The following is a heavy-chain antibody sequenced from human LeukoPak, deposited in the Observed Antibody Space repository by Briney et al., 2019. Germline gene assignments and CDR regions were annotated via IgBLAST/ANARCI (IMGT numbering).Heavy chain of an antibody. CDR2: IKQDGSEK. V-gene: IGHV3-7*01. CDR3: ARGLRYFDWLLFAGFDY. Sequence: GGSLRLSCAASGFTFSSYWMSWVRQAPGKGLEWVANIKQDGSEKYYVDSVKGRFTISRDNAKNSLYLQMNSLRAEDTAVYYCARGLRYFDWLLFAGFDYWGQGALVTVSS. J-gene: IGHJ4*02. D-gene: IGHD3-9*01. CDR1: GFTFSSYW.